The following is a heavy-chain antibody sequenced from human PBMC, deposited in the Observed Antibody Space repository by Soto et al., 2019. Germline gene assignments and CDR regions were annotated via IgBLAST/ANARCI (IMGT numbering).Heavy chain of an antibody. CDR3: TTDSYSTIIIVRFDY. Sequence: PGGSLRFSCAASGFTFSNAWINWVRQAPGKGLEWVGRIKSKTDGGTTDYAEPVKGRFAISRDDSNNMVYLQMNSLKIEDTAVYYCTTDSYSTIIIVRFDYWGHGTLVTVSS. D-gene: IGHD3-22*01. V-gene: IGHV3-15*07. J-gene: IGHJ4*01. CDR2: IKSKTDGGTT. CDR1: GFTFSNAW.